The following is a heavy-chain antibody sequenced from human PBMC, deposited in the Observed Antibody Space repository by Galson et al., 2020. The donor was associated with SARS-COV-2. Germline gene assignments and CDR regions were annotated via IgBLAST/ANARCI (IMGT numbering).Heavy chain of an antibody. CDR1: GGSFSGYY. CDR3: ATLFDYYDSSGYYVGDY. V-gene: IGHV4-34*01. Sequence: ETLSLTCAVYGGSFSGYYWSWIRQPPGKGLEWIGEINHSGSTNYNPSLKSRVTISVDTSKNQFSLKLSSVTAADTAVYYCATLFDYYDSSGYYVGDYWGQGTLVTVSS. J-gene: IGHJ4*02. CDR2: INHSGST. D-gene: IGHD3-22*01.